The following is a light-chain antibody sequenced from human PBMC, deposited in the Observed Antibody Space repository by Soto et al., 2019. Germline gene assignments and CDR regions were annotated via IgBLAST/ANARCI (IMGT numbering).Light chain of an antibody. CDR3: QQRRSWPPTIT. CDR2: GAS. V-gene: IGKV3-15*01. CDR1: QSVSSN. J-gene: IGKJ5*01. Sequence: VMTQSPATLSVSPGERATLSCRSIQSVSSNLAWYQQKPGQSPRLLIYGASTRATGIPARFSGSGSATEFTLTISSLEPEDFAVYYCQQRRSWPPTITFGQGTRLEIK.